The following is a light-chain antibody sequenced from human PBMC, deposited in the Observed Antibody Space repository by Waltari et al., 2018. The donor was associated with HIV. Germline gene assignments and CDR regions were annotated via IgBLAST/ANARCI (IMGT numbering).Light chain of an antibody. CDR3: QTWVTGILV. CDR1: SGHSSYA. CDR2: VNSDGSH. Sequence: QLVLSQSPSASASLGASVKLTCTLSSGHSSYAIAWHQQQPEKGPHYLVKVNSDGSHTKGDGIPDRFSCSSSGAGRYLTISSLQSEDEADYYCQTWVTGILVFGGGTKLTVL. J-gene: IGLJ3*02. V-gene: IGLV4-69*01.